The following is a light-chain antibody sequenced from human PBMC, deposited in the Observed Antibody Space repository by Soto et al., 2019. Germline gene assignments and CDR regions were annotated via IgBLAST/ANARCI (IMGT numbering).Light chain of an antibody. CDR2: EVK. J-gene: IGLJ2*01. CDR1: SSDIGGYNF. Sequence: QSALTQPASVSGSPGQSITISCTGTSSDIGGYNFVSWYQHHPGKAPKLIIYEVKNRPSGVSNRFSGSKSGNTASLSISDLQADDEADYYCSSYTSVSIVVIFGGGTKVTVL. CDR3: SSYTSVSIVVI. V-gene: IGLV2-14*01.